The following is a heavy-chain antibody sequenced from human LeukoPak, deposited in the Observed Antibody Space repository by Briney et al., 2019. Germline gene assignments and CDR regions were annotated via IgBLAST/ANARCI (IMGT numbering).Heavy chain of an antibody. Sequence: AXVKVSCKASGYTFTSYGISWVRQAPGQGLEWMGWISAYNGNTNYAKKLQGRVTMNTDTSTSTAYMEVRRLRSGGRGGYYGARVYYDRSGPGEDAFDLWGQGTMVPVSS. CDR3: ARVYYDRSGPGEDAFDL. D-gene: IGHD3-22*01. CDR1: GYTFTSYG. V-gene: IGHV1-18*01. CDR2: ISAYNGNT. J-gene: IGHJ3*01.